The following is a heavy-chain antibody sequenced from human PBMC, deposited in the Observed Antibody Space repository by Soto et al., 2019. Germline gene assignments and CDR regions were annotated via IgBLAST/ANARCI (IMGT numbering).Heavy chain of an antibody. CDR2: IIPIFGTA. CDR3: ARDSDIVLVPAAMRVYGMDV. Sequence: QVQLVQSGAEVKKPGSSVKVSCKASGGTFSSYAISWVRQAPGQGLEWMGGIIPIFGTANYAQKFQGRVTITADESTSTAYMELSSLRSEDTAVYYCARDSDIVLVPAAMRVYGMDVWGQGTTVTVSS. D-gene: IGHD2-2*01. V-gene: IGHV1-69*12. CDR1: GGTFSSYA. J-gene: IGHJ6*02.